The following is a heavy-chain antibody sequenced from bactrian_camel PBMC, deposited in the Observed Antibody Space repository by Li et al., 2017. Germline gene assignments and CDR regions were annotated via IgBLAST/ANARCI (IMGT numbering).Heavy chain of an antibody. CDR1: QMYGSHC. CDR3: AARGSSRECYTDDPNAVGFNY. Sequence: VQLVESGGGSAQAGGSLTLSCVASQMYGSHCMGWYRQAPGRELEEVATIDTDGSTSYADSVKGRFTISQDNAMNTLYLQMDSLKPEDTAMYYCAARGSSRECYTDDPNAVGFNYWGQGTQVTVS. V-gene: IGHV3S55*01. CDR2: IDTDGST. J-gene: IGHJ4*01. D-gene: IGHD6*01.